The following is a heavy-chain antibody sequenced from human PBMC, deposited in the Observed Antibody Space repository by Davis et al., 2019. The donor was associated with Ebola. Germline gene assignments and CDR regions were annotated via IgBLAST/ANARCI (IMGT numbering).Heavy chain of an antibody. V-gene: IGHV3-21*01. Sequence: PGGSLRLSCTISDPSFSEYAISWVRQAPGGGLEWVSSMSGFNTLIYYADSVKGRFTISRDNTKNSLYLQMNSLRAEDTAVYYCARDWGISSDSGWYGGWGQGTLVTVSS. D-gene: IGHD6-19*01. CDR1: DPSFSEYA. CDR2: MSGFNTLI. CDR3: ARDWGISSDSGWYGG. J-gene: IGHJ4*02.